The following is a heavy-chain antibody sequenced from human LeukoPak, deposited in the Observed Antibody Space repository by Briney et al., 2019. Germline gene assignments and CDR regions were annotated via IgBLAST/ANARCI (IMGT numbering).Heavy chain of an antibody. J-gene: IGHJ4*02. CDR2: ISSSSNII. CDR3: ARARGYSYGYSDY. V-gene: IGHV3-48*01. D-gene: IGHD5-18*01. CDR1: GFTFSSYS. Sequence: GGSLTLSCAGSGFTFSSYSMNWVRQAPGKGLEWVSYISSSSNIIDYTDSVKGRFTISRDNAKNSLYLQMTSLRAEDTAVYYCARARGYSYGYSDYWGQGTLVTVSS.